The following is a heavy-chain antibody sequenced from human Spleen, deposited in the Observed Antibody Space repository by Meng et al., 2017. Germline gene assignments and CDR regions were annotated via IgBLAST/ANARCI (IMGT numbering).Heavy chain of an antibody. CDR3: AREVLRDFHEPDFDY. J-gene: IGHJ4*02. CDR1: GDSVSNNSAT. Sequence: SQTLSLTCAISGDSVSNNSATWNWIRQSPSSGLEWMGRTYYRSKWYNDYAISVKGRITINPDTSKNQFSLQLNSVTPEDTAVYYCAREVLRDFHEPDFDYWGQGTLVTVSS. CDR2: TYYRSKWYN. V-gene: IGHV6-1*01. D-gene: IGHD1-14*01.